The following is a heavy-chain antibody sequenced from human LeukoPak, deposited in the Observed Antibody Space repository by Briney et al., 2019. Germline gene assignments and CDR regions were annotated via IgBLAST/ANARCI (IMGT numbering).Heavy chain of an antibody. CDR1: GFTFSSYA. J-gene: IGHJ6*03. D-gene: IGHD3-10*01. V-gene: IGHV3-23*01. Sequence: GGSLRLSCAAPGFTFSSYAMSWVRQAPGKGLEWVSAISGSGGSTYYADSVKGRFTISRDNSKNTLYLQMNSLRAGDTAVHYCARDATMVPLYYYYYMDVWGKGTTVTVSS. CDR2: ISGSGGST. CDR3: ARDATMVPLYYYYYMDV.